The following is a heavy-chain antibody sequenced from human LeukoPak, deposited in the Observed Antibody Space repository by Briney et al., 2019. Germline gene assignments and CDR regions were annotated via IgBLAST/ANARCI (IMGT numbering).Heavy chain of an antibody. CDR1: GYTFTSYG. CDR2: ISAYNGNT. D-gene: IGHD3-10*01. Sequence: ASVKVSCKASGYTFTSYGISWVRQAPGQGLEWMGWISAYNGNTNYAQKLQGRVTMTTDTSTSTAYMELRSLRSDDTAVYYCARHKGWFGESNDAFDIWGQGTMVTVSS. V-gene: IGHV1-18*01. CDR3: ARHKGWFGESNDAFDI. J-gene: IGHJ3*02.